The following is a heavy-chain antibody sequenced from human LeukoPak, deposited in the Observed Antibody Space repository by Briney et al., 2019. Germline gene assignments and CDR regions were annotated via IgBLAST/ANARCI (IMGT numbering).Heavy chain of an antibody. Sequence: SVKVSCKASGGTFSNYTISWVRQAPGQGLEWMGGIIPIFGTPDYAQKFQGRVAITADKSTSTAYMELSSLRSEDTAVYYCAKCQGTTVTGGVTTFYYYYMDVWGKGTTVTVSS. CDR2: IIPIFGTP. J-gene: IGHJ6*03. CDR3: AKCQGTTVTGGVTTFYYYYMDV. D-gene: IGHD4-17*01. V-gene: IGHV1-69*06. CDR1: GGTFSNYT.